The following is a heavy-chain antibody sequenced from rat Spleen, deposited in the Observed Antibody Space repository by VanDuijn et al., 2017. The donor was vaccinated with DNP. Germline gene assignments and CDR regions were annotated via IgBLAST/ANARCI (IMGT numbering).Heavy chain of an antibody. Sequence: EVQLVESGGDLVQPGRSLKLSCAASGFTFSYYGMHWIRQAPTKGLEWVATISSSGSSTYHRDSVKGRFTISRDNAKSILHLQMDSLRSEDTATFYCTTDFERGYWGQGVMVTVSS. CDR2: ISSSGSST. D-gene: IGHD1-11*01. V-gene: IGHV5-19*01. CDR3: TTDFERGY. CDR1: GFTFSYYG. J-gene: IGHJ2*01.